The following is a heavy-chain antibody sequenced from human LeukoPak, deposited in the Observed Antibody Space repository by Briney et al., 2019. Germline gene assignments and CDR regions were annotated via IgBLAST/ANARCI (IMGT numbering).Heavy chain of an antibody. CDR2: IYYSGST. J-gene: IGHJ6*02. CDR3: ARDRGYSSSWYYSASLVDVYYYYGMDV. V-gene: IGHV4-59*01. CDR1: GGSFSSYY. Sequence: SETLSLTCAVYGGSFSSYYWSWIRQPPGKGLEWIGYIYYSGSTNYNPSLKSRVTISVDTSKNQFSLKLSSVTAADTAVYYCARDRGYSSSWYYSASLVDVYYYYGMDVWGQGTTVTVSS. D-gene: IGHD6-13*01.